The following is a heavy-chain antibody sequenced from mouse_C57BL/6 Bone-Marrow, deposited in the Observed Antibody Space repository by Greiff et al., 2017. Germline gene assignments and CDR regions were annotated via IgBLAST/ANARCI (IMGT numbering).Heavy chain of an antibody. CDR2: FYPGSGSI. CDR1: GYTFTEYT. Sequence: QVQLKESGAELVKPGASVKLSCKASGYTFTEYTIHWVKQRSGQGLAWIGWFYPGSGSIKYNEKFKDKATLTADKSSSTVYMELSRLTSEDSAVYFCARHAYPNYYGAAWFAYWGQGTLVTVSA. CDR3: ARHAYPNYYGAAWFAY. D-gene: IGHD1-1*01. J-gene: IGHJ3*01. V-gene: IGHV1-62-2*01.